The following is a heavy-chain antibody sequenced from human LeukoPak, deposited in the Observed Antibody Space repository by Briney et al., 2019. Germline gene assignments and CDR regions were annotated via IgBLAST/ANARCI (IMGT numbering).Heavy chain of an antibody. Sequence: GASVEVSCKASGYTVTSYAMHWVRQAPGQRLEWMGWINAGNGNTKYSQKFQGRVTITRDTSASTAYRELSSLRSEDTAVYYCARGYYGSGSYPSFGYWGQGTLVTVSS. CDR2: INAGNGNT. V-gene: IGHV1-3*01. D-gene: IGHD3-10*01. CDR3: ARGYYGSGSYPSFGY. CDR1: GYTVTSYA. J-gene: IGHJ4*02.